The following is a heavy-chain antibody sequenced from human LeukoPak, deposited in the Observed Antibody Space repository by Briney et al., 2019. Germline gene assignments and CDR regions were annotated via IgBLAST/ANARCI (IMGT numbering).Heavy chain of an antibody. D-gene: IGHD1-26*01. V-gene: IGHV1-69*02. CDR1: GGTFSSYT. Sequence: SVKVSCKASGGTFSSYTISWVRQAPGQGLEWMGRIIPILGIANYAQKFQGRVTITADKSTSTAYMELSSLRSEDTAVYYCASGERKGARVYWGQGTLATVSS. CDR3: ASGERKGARVY. J-gene: IGHJ4*02. CDR2: IIPILGIA.